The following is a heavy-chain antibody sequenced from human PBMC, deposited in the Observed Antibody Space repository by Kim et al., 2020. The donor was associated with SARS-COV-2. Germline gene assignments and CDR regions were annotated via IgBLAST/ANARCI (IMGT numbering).Heavy chain of an antibody. CDR3: ARGHGTPMVRGLYGLDV. D-gene: IGHD3-10*01. J-gene: IGHJ6*02. CDR2: INYSGTT. CDR1: GGSLSGDY. V-gene: IGHV4-34*01. Sequence: SETLSLTCGVYGGSLSGDYWSWIRQPPGKGLEWIGEINYSGTTNYNPSLKSRVTISLDTSTSRLSLKLSSVTAADTAVYYCARGHGTPMVRGLYGLDVWGQGTTVTVSS.